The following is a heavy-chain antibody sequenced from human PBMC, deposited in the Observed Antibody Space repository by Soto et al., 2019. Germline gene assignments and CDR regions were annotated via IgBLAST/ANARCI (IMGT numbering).Heavy chain of an antibody. CDR2: IYPGGPT. CDR3: ARAHVMVVAGSTFDY. Sequence: SETRSRTCSICDYSIISRSYWWCTRRAPRKKPKVIGLIYPGGPTFYNPSLKSRITISVDTSHNQFSLNLRSVTAADTAVYYCARAHVMVVAGSTFDYWGHGTLVTVSS. J-gene: IGHJ4*01. D-gene: IGHD6-19*01. V-gene: IGHV4-38-2*01. CDR1: DYSIISRSY.